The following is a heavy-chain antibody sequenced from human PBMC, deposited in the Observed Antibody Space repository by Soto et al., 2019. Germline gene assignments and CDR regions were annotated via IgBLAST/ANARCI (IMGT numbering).Heavy chain of an antibody. J-gene: IGHJ4*02. D-gene: IGHD6-19*01. V-gene: IGHV4-39*01. CDR1: GCSISRSSFY. CDR2: IYYSGSP. Sequence: SETLSLTCAVSGCSISRSSFYWGWIRQPPGKGLEWIANIYYSGSPNYNPSLKSRVTMSLDTSKNQIYLNLSSVTAADTAVYYCARPARQGTVAGDFWGQGTLVTVSS. CDR3: ARPARQGTVAGDF.